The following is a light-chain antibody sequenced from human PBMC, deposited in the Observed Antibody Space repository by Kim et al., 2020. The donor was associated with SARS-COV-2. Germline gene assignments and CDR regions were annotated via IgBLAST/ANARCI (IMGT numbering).Light chain of an antibody. CDR3: HQYIALPMYT. CDR2: GAS. CDR1: QYIGNS. V-gene: IGKV3-15*01. J-gene: IGKJ2*01. Sequence: EIVMTQSPATLSVSPGERATLSCRASQYIGNSLAWYQHKPGQAPRLLIYGASTRATGIPTRFSGSGSGTEFTLTISSLQSEDFALYYCHQYIALPMYTFGQGTKLEI.